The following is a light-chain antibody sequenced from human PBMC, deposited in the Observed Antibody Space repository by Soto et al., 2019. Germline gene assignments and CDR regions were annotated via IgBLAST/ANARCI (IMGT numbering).Light chain of an antibody. J-gene: IGKJ5*01. CDR3: QQRSNLPPIT. V-gene: IGKV3-11*01. CDR2: GAS. Sequence: EGGLTQSPATLSLSPGDRAALSCKASQSVHTFLAWYQQKPGQAPRLLIYGASNRAAGIPARFSGSGSGTDFTLTISSLEPEDFAVYYCQQRSNLPPITFGQGTRLENK. CDR1: QSVHTF.